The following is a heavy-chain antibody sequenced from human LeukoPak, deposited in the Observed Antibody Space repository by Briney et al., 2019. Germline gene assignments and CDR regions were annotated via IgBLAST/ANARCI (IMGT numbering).Heavy chain of an antibody. V-gene: IGHV4-59*01. CDR1: GASISSYY. Sequence: PSETLSLTCTVSGASISSYYWSWIRQPPGKGLEWIAYIYYSGNTNYNPSLKSRVTISVDRSKNQFSLKLSSVTAADTAAYYCARGPGSYYELDYWGQGTLVTVSS. D-gene: IGHD1-26*01. CDR3: ARGPGSYYELDY. CDR2: IYYSGNT. J-gene: IGHJ4*02.